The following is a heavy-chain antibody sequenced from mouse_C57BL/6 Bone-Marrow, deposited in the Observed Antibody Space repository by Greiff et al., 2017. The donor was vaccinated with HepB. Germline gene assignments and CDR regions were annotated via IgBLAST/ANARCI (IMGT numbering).Heavy chain of an antibody. CDR1: GYTFTDYY. V-gene: IGHV1-26*01. CDR2: INPNNGGT. CDR3: DLYYGSSPFDY. Sequence: VQLQQSGPELVKPGASVKISCKASGYTFTDYYMNWVKQSHGKSLEWIGDINPNNGGTSYNQKFKGKATLTVDKSSSTAYMELRSLTSEDSAVYYCDLYYGSSPFDYWGQGTTLTVSS. D-gene: IGHD1-1*01. J-gene: IGHJ2*01.